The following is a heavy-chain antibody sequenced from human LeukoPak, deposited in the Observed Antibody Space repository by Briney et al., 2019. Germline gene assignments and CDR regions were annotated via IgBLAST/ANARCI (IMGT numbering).Heavy chain of an antibody. V-gene: IGHV4-39*07. CDR1: GGSISSSSYY. CDR3: ARYNILTASDY. CDR2: IYDSGST. Sequence: SETLSLTCSVSGGSISSSSYYWGWIRQPPGKGLEWIGSIYDSGSTYYNVSLKSRVTMSVDTSKNQFSLKLTSVTAADTAVYYCARYNILTASDYWGQGILVTVSS. J-gene: IGHJ4*02. D-gene: IGHD3-9*01.